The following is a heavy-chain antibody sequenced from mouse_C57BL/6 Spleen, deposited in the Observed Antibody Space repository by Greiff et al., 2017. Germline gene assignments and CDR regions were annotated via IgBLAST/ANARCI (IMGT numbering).Heavy chain of an antibody. D-gene: IGHD1-2*01. Sequence: VKLQESGAELVRPGASVTLSCKASGYTFTDYEMHWVKQTPVHGLEWIGAIDPETGGTAYNQKFKGKAILTADKSSSTAYMELRSLTSEDSAVYYCTSITTDDYFDYWSQGTTLTVSS. CDR3: TSITTDDYFDY. V-gene: IGHV1-15*01. CDR2: IDPETGGT. CDR1: GYTFTDYE. J-gene: IGHJ2*01.